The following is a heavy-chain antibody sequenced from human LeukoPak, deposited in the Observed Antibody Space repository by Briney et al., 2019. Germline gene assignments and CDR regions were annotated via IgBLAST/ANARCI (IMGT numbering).Heavy chain of an antibody. Sequence: GASVNVSCKASGYTFSTYDINWVRQVTGQGPEWMGWMNPNSGKTGYSQKFQGRINLTRNTSISTAYMEVSSLRPEDTALYYCVRAAQEGRDSMTGTHTGNWFDPWGQGTLVTVSS. CDR1: GYTFSTYD. CDR3: VRAAQEGRDSMTGTHTGNWFDP. J-gene: IGHJ5*02. V-gene: IGHV1-8*01. CDR2: MNPNSGKT. D-gene: IGHD3-9*01.